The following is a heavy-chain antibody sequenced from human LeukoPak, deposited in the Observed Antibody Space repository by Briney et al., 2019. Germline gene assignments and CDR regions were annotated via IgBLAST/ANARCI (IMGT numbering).Heavy chain of an antibody. D-gene: IGHD5-18*01. CDR3: ARNKKGERYSYGHDY. CDR1: GFTFSSYA. V-gene: IGHV3-23*01. Sequence: QTGGSLRLSCAASGFTFSSYAMSWVRQAPGKGLEWVSGISGSGGSTYYADSVKGRFTISRDNSKNTLYLRMNSLRAEDTAVYYCARNKKGERYSYGHDYWGQGTLVTVSS. J-gene: IGHJ4*02. CDR2: ISGSGGST.